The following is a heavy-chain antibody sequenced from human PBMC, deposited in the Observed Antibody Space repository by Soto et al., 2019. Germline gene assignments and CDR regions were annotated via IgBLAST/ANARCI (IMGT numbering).Heavy chain of an antibody. J-gene: IGHJ6*02. CDR3: ARRSLDTYYYYGMDV. D-gene: IGHD3-9*01. CDR1: GYSFTSYW. CDR2: IDPSDSYT. V-gene: IGHV5-10-1*01. Sequence: LGESLKISCKGSGYSFTSYWISWVRQMPGKGLEWMGRIDPSDSYTNYSPSFQGHVAISADKSISTAYLQWSSLKASDTAMYYCARRSLDTYYYYGMDVWGQGTTVTVSS.